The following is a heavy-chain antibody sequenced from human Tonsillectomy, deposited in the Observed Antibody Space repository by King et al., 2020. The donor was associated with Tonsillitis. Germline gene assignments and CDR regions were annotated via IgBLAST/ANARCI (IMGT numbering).Heavy chain of an antibody. CDR3: ARDWDCGGDCYYFDY. CDR1: GYTFTSYG. Sequence: QLVQSGAEVRKPGASVKVSCKASGYTFTSYGISWVRQAPGQGLEWMGWISTHSGHTNYAQNLQGRVTMTTDTSTSTAYMELRGLRPDDTAVYYCARDWDCGGDCYYFDYWGQGTLVTVSS. V-gene: IGHV1-18*01. CDR2: ISTHSGHT. J-gene: IGHJ4*02. D-gene: IGHD2-21*01.